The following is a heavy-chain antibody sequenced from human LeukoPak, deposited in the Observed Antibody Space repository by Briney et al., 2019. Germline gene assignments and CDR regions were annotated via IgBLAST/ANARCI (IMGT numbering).Heavy chain of an antibody. D-gene: IGHD6-13*01. CDR2: IKQDGSVN. V-gene: IGHV3-7*05. Sequence: QPGGSLRLSCAASGFTFSNYWMIWVRQAPGKGLEWVGNIKQDGSVNRYADSVRGRFTISRDNAQTSLYLQMNSLRAEDTAVYYCAREEQLAYFDYWGQGTLVTVSS. J-gene: IGHJ4*02. CDR1: GFTFSNYW. CDR3: AREEQLAYFDY.